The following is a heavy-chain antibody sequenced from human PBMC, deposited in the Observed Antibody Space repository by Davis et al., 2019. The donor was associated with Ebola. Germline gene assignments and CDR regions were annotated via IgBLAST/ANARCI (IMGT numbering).Heavy chain of an antibody. D-gene: IGHD3-10*01. CDR2: ITIRSDTI. CDR1: GFTFSSYT. V-gene: IGHV3-48*02. J-gene: IGHJ4*02. Sequence: GESLKISCAASGFTFSSYTMSWVRQAPGTGLEWLSYITIRSDTIYYADSVKGRFTISRDNAKNSLYLQMNSLTDEDTAVYYCARGYGSGRHFDYWGQGTLVTVSS. CDR3: ARGYGSGRHFDY.